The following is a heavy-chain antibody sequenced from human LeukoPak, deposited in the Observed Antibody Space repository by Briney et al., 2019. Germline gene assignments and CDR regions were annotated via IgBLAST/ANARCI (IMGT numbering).Heavy chain of an antibody. J-gene: IGHJ5*02. Sequence: SETLSLTCTDSGGSISSYYWSWIRQPPGKGLEWIGYIYYSGSTKYNPSLKSRVTISLDTSKNQFSLQLNSVTPEDTAVYYCARAFRSGYDFSPSGEEWFDPWGQGTLVTVSS. CDR2: IYYSGST. D-gene: IGHD5-12*01. V-gene: IGHV4-59*12. CDR3: ARAFRSGYDFSPSGEEWFDP. CDR1: GGSISSYY.